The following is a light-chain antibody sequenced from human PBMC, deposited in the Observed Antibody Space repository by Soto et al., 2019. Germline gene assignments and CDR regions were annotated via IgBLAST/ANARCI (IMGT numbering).Light chain of an antibody. V-gene: IGLV2-14*03. J-gene: IGLJ1*01. CDR3: SSHTTRNTRV. Sequence: QSVLTQPASVSGSPGQSITISCTGTNSDVGAYDFVSWYQQHPDKAPKLMIYEVRGRPSGVSNRFSGSKSFNTATLTISGLQAEDEADYYCSSHTTRNTRVFGTGTKVTVL. CDR1: NSDVGAYDF. CDR2: EVR.